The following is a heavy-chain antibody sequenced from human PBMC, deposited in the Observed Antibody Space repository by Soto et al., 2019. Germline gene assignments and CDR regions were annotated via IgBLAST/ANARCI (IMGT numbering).Heavy chain of an antibody. D-gene: IGHD3-22*01. CDR2: ISYSGST. V-gene: IGHV4-31*03. CDR3: ARRDRSGYSYWLDT. CDR1: GGSISDGYY. J-gene: IGHJ5*02. Sequence: PSETLSLTCTVSGGSISDGYYWSWIRQHPGKGLEWIGSISYSGSTSYNPSLKSRLTISVDRSKSQFSLNLGSVTAADTAVYYCARRDRSGYSYWLDTWGQGTLVTVSS.